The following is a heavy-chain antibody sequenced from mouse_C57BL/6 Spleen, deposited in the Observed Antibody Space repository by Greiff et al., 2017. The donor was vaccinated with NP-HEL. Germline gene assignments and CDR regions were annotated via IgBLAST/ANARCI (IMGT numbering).Heavy chain of an antibody. CDR3: ARNSYYGSSFDY. Sequence: EVMLVESGGGLVKPGGSLKLSCAASGFTFSDYGMHWVRQAPEKGLEWVAYISSGSSTIYYADTVKGRFTISRDNAKNTLFLQMTSLRSEDTAMYYCARNSYYGSSFDYWGQGTTLTVSS. D-gene: IGHD1-1*01. J-gene: IGHJ2*01. CDR1: GFTFSDYG. V-gene: IGHV5-17*01. CDR2: ISSGSSTI.